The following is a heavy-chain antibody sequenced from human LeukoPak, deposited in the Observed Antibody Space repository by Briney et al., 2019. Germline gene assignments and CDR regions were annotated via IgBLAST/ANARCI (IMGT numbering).Heavy chain of an antibody. V-gene: IGHV1-2*02. D-gene: IGHD6-19*01. CDR2: INPNSGGT. J-gene: IGHJ3*02. CDR3: ARDTSGWTHGFRDI. Sequence: GASVKVSCKASGYTFTGYYMHWVRQAPGQGLEWMGWINPNSGGTNYAQKFQGRVTMTRDTSISTAYMELSRLRSDDTAVYYCARDTSGWTHGFRDIWGQGTMVTVSS. CDR1: GYTFTGYY.